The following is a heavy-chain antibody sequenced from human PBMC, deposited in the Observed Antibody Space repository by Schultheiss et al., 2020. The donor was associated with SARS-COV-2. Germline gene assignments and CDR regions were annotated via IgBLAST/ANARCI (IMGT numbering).Heavy chain of an antibody. V-gene: IGHV3-9*01. Sequence: GGSLRLSCTASGFTFSSYAIIWVRQSPGKGLEWVSGISWNSGSIGYADSVKGRFTISRDNAKNSLYLEMNSLKADDTAVYYCARDYCSSISCYGYVWGQGTTVTVSS. J-gene: IGHJ6*02. CDR3: ARDYCSSISCYGYV. CDR2: ISWNSGSI. CDR1: GFTFSSYA. D-gene: IGHD2-2*01.